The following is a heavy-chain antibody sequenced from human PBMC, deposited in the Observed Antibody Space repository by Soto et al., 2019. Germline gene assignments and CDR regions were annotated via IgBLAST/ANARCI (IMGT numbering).Heavy chain of an antibody. CDR2: IYYSGST. CDR3: ARPYIAGNWFDP. CDR1: GGSISSSSYY. D-gene: IGHD6-13*01. V-gene: IGHV4-39*01. J-gene: IGHJ5*02. Sequence: ETLSLTCTVSGGSISSSSYYWGWIRQPPGKGLEWIGSIYYSGSTYYNPSLKSRVTISVDTSKNQFSLKLSSVTAADTAVYYCARPYIAGNWFDPWGQGTLVTVS.